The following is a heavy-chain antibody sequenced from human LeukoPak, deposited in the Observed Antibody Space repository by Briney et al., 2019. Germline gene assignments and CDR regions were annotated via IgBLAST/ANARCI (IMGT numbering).Heavy chain of an antibody. CDR3: ATVSEY. J-gene: IGHJ4*02. CDR1: GFSFDNYA. Sequence: PGGSLRLSCVASGFSFDNYAMNWVRQAPGKGLEWVSLIIGSSGSTFYADSVKGRFTISRDKSKNTLYLQMNSLRAEDTTVYYCATVSEYWGQGTLVTVSS. CDR2: IIGSSGST. V-gene: IGHV3-23*01. D-gene: IGHD1-1*01.